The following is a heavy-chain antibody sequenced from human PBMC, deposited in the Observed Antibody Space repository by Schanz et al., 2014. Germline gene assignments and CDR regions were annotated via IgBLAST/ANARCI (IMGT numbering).Heavy chain of an antibody. D-gene: IGHD6-25*01. V-gene: IGHV1-46*01. CDR1: GYTFTNFF. CDR2: INPIGGST. CDR3: ARGQRRTIGRPFGP. Sequence: QVHLVQSGAEVHKPGASLKISCKASGYTFTNFFLHWVRQAPGQGLEWMGIINPIGGSTTYAQKFRGAVTLTTDTSTDTAYLELTSLRSEDTAVYYCARGQRRTIGRPFGPWGQGTLVTVSS. J-gene: IGHJ5*02.